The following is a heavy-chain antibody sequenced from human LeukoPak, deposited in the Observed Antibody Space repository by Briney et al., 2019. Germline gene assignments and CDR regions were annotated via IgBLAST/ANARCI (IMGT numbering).Heavy chain of an antibody. V-gene: IGHV3-23*01. J-gene: IGHJ6*03. D-gene: IGHD2-21*01. CDR2: ISGSGGST. CDR1: GFTFSSYA. CDR3: ARGQYCGGDCYSPYYYYYMDV. Sequence: GGSLRLSCAASGFTFSSYAMSWVRQAPGKGLEWVSAISGSGGSTYYADSVKGRFTISRDNSKNTLYLQMNSLRAEDTAVYYCARGQYCGGDCYSPYYYYYMDVWGKGTTVTVSS.